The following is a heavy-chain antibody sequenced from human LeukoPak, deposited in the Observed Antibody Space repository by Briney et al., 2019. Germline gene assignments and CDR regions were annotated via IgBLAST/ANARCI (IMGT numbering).Heavy chain of an antibody. CDR3: ARDLYVDIVAPSGMDV. Sequence: GGSLRLSCAASGFTVSSNSMSWVRQAPGKGLEWVSVIYSGGRTYYADSVKGRFTISKDHSKNTLYLQMNSLRAEDTAVYYCARDLYVDIVAPSGMDVWGQGTTVTVSS. CDR2: IYSGGRT. V-gene: IGHV3-66*01. CDR1: GFTVSSNS. D-gene: IGHD5-12*01. J-gene: IGHJ6*02.